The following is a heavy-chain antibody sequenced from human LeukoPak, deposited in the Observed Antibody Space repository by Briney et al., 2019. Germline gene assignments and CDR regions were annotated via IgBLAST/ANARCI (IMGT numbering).Heavy chain of an antibody. D-gene: IGHD6-6*01. CDR3: ARGQAGIAARPFDY. J-gene: IGHJ4*02. Sequence: GGSLRLSCAASGFTFSSYSMNRVRQAPGKGLEWVSSISSSSSYIYYADSVKGRFTISRDNAKNSLYLQMNSLRAEDTAVYYCARGQAGIAARPFDYWGQGTLVTVSS. CDR2: ISSSSSYI. CDR1: GFTFSSYS. V-gene: IGHV3-21*04.